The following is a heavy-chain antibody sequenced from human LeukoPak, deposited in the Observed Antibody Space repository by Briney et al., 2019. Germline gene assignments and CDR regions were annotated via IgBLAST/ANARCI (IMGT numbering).Heavy chain of an antibody. J-gene: IGHJ4*02. D-gene: IGHD3-10*01. CDR3: TREMRSYYYGSGSYYH. V-gene: IGHV4-31*03. Sequence: PSQTLFLTCTVSGGSISSGGYYWTWIRQHPGKGLEWVGYIYDSGATYYNPSLKSRVTISADTSKNQLSLKLSSVTAADTAVYYCTREMRSYYYGSGSYYHWGQGTLVTVSS. CDR2: IYDSGAT. CDR1: GGSISSGGYY.